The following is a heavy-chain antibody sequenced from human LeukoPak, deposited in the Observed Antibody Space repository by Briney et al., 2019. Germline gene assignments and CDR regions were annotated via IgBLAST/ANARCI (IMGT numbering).Heavy chain of an antibody. CDR1: GFTFSSYS. Sequence: GGSLRLSCAASGFTFSSYSMNWVRQAPGKGLEWVSYISSSSSTIYYADSLKGRFTISRDNDKNSLYLQMNNLRAEDTAVYYCARHPNWNFDSWGQGTLVTVSS. CDR3: ARHPNWNFDS. V-gene: IGHV3-48*04. D-gene: IGHD1-1*01. J-gene: IGHJ4*02. CDR2: ISSSSSTI.